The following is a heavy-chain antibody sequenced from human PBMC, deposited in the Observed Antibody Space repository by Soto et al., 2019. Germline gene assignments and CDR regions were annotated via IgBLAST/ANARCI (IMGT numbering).Heavy chain of an antibody. CDR2: ISSTSATI. Sequence: PGGSLRLSCEASGFTLSNSAMSWVRQAPGKGLEWVSAISSTSATIYYADSVKGRFTISRDNSKNTLYLQMNSLRAEDSAIYFCAKKQGGHYPFDNWGQGTLVTVSS. V-gene: IGHV3-23*01. CDR1: GFTLSNSA. J-gene: IGHJ4*02. D-gene: IGHD1-26*01. CDR3: AKKQGGHYPFDN.